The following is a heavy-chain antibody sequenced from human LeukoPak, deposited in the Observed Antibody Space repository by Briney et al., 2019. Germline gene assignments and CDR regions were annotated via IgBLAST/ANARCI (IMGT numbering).Heavy chain of an antibody. CDR2: ISNSGDTV. J-gene: IGHJ4*02. Sequence: PGGSLRLSCAASGFAFGNYEMNWVRQAPGKGLEWLSYISNSGDTVYYADSVKGRFTISRDNAKNSLYLQMNSLRAEDTAVYYCARSGILYFDYWGQGTLVTVSS. CDR3: ARSGILYFDY. D-gene: IGHD6-13*01. CDR1: GFAFGNYE. V-gene: IGHV3-48*03.